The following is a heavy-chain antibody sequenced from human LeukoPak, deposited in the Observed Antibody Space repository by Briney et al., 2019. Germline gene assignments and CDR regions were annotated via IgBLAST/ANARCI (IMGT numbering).Heavy chain of an antibody. Sequence: PSETLSLTCTVSGGSISGYYWSWIRQPPGKGLEWMGYVYHRGTTNYNPSLQSRVIISVDTSKNQFSLRLSSVTPADTALYYCARDRFDFPGAFDVWNLGTMVIVSS. J-gene: IGHJ3*01. D-gene: IGHD5-12*01. CDR3: ARDRFDFPGAFDV. CDR2: VYHRGTT. CDR1: GGSISGYY. V-gene: IGHV4-59*01.